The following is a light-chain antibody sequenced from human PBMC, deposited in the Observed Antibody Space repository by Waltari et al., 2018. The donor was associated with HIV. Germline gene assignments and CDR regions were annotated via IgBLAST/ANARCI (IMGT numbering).Light chain of an antibody. CDR2: NNN. CDR1: SSNLGTNT. CDR3: AAWDDSLNGQVV. Sequence: QSVLTQPPSASGTPGQRVTISCSGSSSNLGTNTVSWYQQVPGTSPKLLIYNNNQRPSGVPDRFSGSKSGTSASLAITGLQSGDEADYHCAAWDDSLNGQVVFGGGTKLTVL. V-gene: IGLV1-44*01. J-gene: IGLJ3*02.